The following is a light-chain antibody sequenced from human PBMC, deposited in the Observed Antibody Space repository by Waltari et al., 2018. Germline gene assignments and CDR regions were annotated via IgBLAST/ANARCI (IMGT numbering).Light chain of an antibody. V-gene: IGLV2-14*03. Sequence: QSALTQPASVSGSPGQSITISCTGTSNDVGASNFVSWYQQHPGRPPQLMIYDVPERPSGISYRFSGSKSANTASLTISGLLPEDEAIYYCSSFTDTHTLLFGGGTTVTVL. J-gene: IGLJ2*01. CDR3: SSFTDTHTLL. CDR2: DVP. CDR1: SNDVGASNF.